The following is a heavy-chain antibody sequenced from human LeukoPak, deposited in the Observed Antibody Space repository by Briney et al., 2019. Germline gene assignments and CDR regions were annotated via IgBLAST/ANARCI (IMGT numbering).Heavy chain of an antibody. CDR1: GFTISTYW. CDR2: IKSDEGT. V-gene: IGHV3-74*01. Sequence: AGSLRLSCAASGFTISTYWMHWVRQPPGKGLVWFSRIKSDEGTNYAYSVKGRFTISRDNAKKTVSLQMNSLRPEDTGVYYCARAPSEIGGYYPEYFRHWGQGTLVTVSS. CDR3: ARAPSEIGGYYPEYFRH. D-gene: IGHD3-22*01. J-gene: IGHJ1*01.